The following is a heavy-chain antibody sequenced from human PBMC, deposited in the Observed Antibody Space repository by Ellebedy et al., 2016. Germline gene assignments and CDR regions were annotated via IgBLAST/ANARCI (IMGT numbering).Heavy chain of an antibody. CDR3: SRSLGD. J-gene: IGHJ4*02. V-gene: IGHV3-72*01. CDR2: TKNRRNSYIT. CDR1: GFTFNDHY. D-gene: IGHD7-27*01. Sequence: GGSLRLSCAVSGFTFNDHYMDWVRQAPGKGLEWVGRTKNRRNSYITEYAASVKGRFTISRDDLKKSLYLQMNSLKTEDTAFYYCSRSLGDWGQGTLVTVSS.